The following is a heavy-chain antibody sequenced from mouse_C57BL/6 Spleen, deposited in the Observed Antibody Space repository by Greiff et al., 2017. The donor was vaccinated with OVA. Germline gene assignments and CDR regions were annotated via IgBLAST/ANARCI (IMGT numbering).Heavy chain of an antibody. CDR3: ERKMTTVPYWYSDV. CDR1: GYSFTGFY. CDR2: INPSTGGT. Sequence: EVQLQQSGPELVKPGASVKISCKASGYSFTGFYMNWVKQSPEKSLEWIGEINPSTGGTPYNQKFKAQATLPVDKSSSTAYMQLKSLTSEDSAVYYCERKMTTVPYWYSDVWGTGTTVTVSS. J-gene: IGHJ1*03. V-gene: IGHV1-42*01. D-gene: IGHD1-1*01.